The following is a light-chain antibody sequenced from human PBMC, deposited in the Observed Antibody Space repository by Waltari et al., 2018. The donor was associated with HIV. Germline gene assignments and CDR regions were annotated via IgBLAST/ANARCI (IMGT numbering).Light chain of an antibody. V-gene: IGKV3-20*01. J-gene: IGKJ1*01. CDR1: QSVPNNY. CDR2: GAS. Sequence: FVLTQSPGTLSLSPGDRPTISCRASQSVPNNYLAWYQKKVGQAPRLLIYGASTRATGIPSRFSGSGSGADFTLTINRLEPEDFAVYYCQHYGTSLHWTFGQGTKVEIK. CDR3: QHYGTSLHWT.